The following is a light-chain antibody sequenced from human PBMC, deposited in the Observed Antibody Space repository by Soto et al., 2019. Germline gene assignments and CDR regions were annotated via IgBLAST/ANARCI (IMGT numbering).Light chain of an antibody. Sequence: QSVLTQPPSASGTPGQRVTISCSGSSSNIGSNTVNWYQQLPGTDPQLLIYSNNQRPSGVPDRFSGSKSGTSASLAISGLQSEDDADYYCAAWDDSLNGWVFGGGTKLTVL. V-gene: IGLV1-44*01. CDR1: SSNIGSNT. J-gene: IGLJ3*02. CDR2: SNN. CDR3: AAWDDSLNGWV.